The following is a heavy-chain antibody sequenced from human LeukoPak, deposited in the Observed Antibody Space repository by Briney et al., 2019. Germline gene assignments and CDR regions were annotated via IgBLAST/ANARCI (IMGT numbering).Heavy chain of an antibody. J-gene: IGHJ5*02. Sequence: SETLSLTCTVSGGSISSYYWSWIRQPAGKGLEWIGRIYTSGSTNHNPSLNNRVTMSIDASKNQFSLKLSSVTAADTAVYYCAREFSYGSNYFDPWGQGTLVTVSS. D-gene: IGHD5-18*01. V-gene: IGHV4-4*07. CDR2: IYTSGST. CDR1: GGSISSYY. CDR3: AREFSYGSNYFDP.